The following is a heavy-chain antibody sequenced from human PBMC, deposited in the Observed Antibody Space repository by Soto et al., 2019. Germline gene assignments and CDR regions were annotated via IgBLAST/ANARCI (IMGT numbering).Heavy chain of an antibody. V-gene: IGHV3-30-3*01. J-gene: IGHJ5*02. Sequence: GGSLRLSCAASGFTFSSYAMHWVRQAPGKGLEWVAVISYDGSNKYYADSVKGRFTISRDNSKNTLYLQMNSLRAEDTAVYYCARENVDDSSGSNWFDPWGKGTQVTVYS. CDR1: GFTFSSYA. D-gene: IGHD3-22*01. CDR2: ISYDGSNK. CDR3: ARENVDDSSGSNWFDP.